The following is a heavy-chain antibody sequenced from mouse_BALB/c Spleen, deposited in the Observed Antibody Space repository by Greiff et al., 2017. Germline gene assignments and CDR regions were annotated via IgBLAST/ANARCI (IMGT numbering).Heavy chain of an antibody. Sequence: EVQRVESGGGLVQPGGSRKLSCAASGFTFSSFGMHWVRQAPEKGLEWVAYISSGSSTIYYADTVKGRFTISRDNPKNTLFLQMTSLRSEDTAMYYCARSSYDGYSYYAMDYWGQGTSVTVSS. CDR2: ISSGSSTI. CDR3: ARSSYDGYSYYAMDY. D-gene: IGHD2-3*01. CDR1: GFTFSSFG. J-gene: IGHJ4*01. V-gene: IGHV5-17*02.